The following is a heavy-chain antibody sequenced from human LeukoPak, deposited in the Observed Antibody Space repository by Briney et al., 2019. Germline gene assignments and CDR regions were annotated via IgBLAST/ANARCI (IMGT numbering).Heavy chain of an antibody. J-gene: IGHJ4*02. CDR1: GGTFSSYA. V-gene: IGHV1-2*02. CDR2: INPNSGGT. D-gene: IGHD6-13*01. Sequence: AASVKVSCKASGGTFSSYAISWVRQAPGQGLEWMGWINPNSGGTNYAQKFQGRVTMTRDTSISTAYMELSRLRSDDTAVYYCARDLWGSSWNFDYWSQGTLVTVSS. CDR3: ARDLWGSSWNFDY.